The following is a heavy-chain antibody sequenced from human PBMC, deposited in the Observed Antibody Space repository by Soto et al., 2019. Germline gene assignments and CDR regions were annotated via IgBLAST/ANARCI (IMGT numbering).Heavy chain of an antibody. J-gene: IGHJ6*02. CDR3: ARHSRYCSSTSCYAAYYYGMDV. CDR2: IYYSGST. CDR1: GGSISSSSYY. Sequence: QLQLQESGPGLVKPSETLSLTCTVSGGSISSSSYYWGWIRQPPGKGLEWIGSIYYSGSTYYNPSLKSRAPISVDTSKNQFSLKLSSVTAADTAVYYCARHSRYCSSTSCYAAYYYGMDVWGQGTTVTVSS. V-gene: IGHV4-39*01. D-gene: IGHD2-2*01.